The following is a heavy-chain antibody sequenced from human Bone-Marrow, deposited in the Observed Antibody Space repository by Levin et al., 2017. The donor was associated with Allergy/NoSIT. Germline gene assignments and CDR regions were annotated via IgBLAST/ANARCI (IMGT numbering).Heavy chain of an antibody. CDR1: GFTFSTYS. Sequence: PGGSLRLSCAASGFTFSTYSMNWVRQAPGKGLEWVASISSGSGYIYYSDSVKGRFTISRDNAKNSLDLQMNSLRAEDTAVYYCARDPTMEYNFDSSGYLQFDYWGQGTLVTVSS. CDR2: ISSGSGYI. J-gene: IGHJ4*02. D-gene: IGHD3-22*01. V-gene: IGHV3-21*01. CDR3: ARDPTMEYNFDSSGYLQFDY.